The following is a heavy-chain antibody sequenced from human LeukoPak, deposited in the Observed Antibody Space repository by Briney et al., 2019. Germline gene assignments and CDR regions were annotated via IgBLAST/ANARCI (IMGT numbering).Heavy chain of an antibody. CDR1: GGSISSSSYY. CDR2: IYYSGST. CDR3: AREAMVRGVIRGWFDP. Sequence: SETLSLTCTVSGGSISSSSYYWDWIRQPPGKGLEWIGSIYYSGSTYYNPSLKSRVTISVDTSKNQFSLKLSSVTAADTAVYYCAREAMVRGVIRGWFDPWGQGTLVTVSS. V-gene: IGHV4-39*07. D-gene: IGHD3-10*01. J-gene: IGHJ5*02.